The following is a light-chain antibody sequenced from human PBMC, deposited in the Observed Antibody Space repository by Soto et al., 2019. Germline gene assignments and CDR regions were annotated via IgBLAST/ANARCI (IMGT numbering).Light chain of an antibody. Sequence: DIQMTQSPSSVSASVGDRVTISCRASQDINRWLAWHQQKPGEAPNLLIFSASSLQSGVPSKFSGGGSGTDFTLTITNLQPEDVATYYCQQAHSFPLTFGPGTKVDLK. CDR3: QQAHSFPLT. CDR1: QDINRW. V-gene: IGKV1-12*01. CDR2: SAS. J-gene: IGKJ3*01.